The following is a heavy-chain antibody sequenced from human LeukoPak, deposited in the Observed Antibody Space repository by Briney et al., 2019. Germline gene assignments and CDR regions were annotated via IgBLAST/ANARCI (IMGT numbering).Heavy chain of an antibody. J-gene: IGHJ6*03. D-gene: IGHD6-13*01. CDR1: GGSFSGYY. Sequence: SETLSLTCAVYGGSFSGYYWSWIRQPPGKGLEWIGEINHSGSTNYNPSLKSRVTISVDTSKNQFSLKLSSVTAADTAVYYCARGSSYSSSWYYYYYMDVWGKGTTVTVSS. V-gene: IGHV4-34*01. CDR2: INHSGST. CDR3: ARGSSYSSSWYYYYYMDV.